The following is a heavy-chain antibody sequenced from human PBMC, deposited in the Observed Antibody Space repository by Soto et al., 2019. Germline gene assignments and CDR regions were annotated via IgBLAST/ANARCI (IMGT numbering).Heavy chain of an antibody. CDR1: GYAFTSYG. V-gene: IGHV1-18*01. CDR2: ISAYNGNT. Sequence: QVQLVQSGAEVKKPGASVKVSCKASGYAFTSYGITWVRQAPGQGLEWMGWISAYNGNTNYAQKLQGRVTETTDTAASAADMRLSCPRADDTAVYYRASEDGSVSRFDYWGHGALVSVSS. CDR3: ASEDGSVSRFDY. J-gene: IGHJ4*01. D-gene: IGHD3-10*01.